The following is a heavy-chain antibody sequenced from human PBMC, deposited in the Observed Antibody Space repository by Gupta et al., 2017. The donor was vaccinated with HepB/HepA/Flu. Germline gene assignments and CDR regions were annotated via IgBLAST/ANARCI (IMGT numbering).Heavy chain of an antibody. CDR2: IYYSGST. V-gene: IGHV4-59*01. CDR3: ARSDIVVVPAAKPRYYYYMDV. Sequence: QVQLQESGPGLVKPSETLSLTCTVSGGSISSYYWSWIRQPPGKGLEWIGYIYYSGSTNYNPSLKSRVTISVDTSKNQFSLKLSSVTAADTAVYYCARSDIVVVPAAKPRYYYYMDVWGKGTTVTVSS. J-gene: IGHJ6*03. D-gene: IGHD2-2*01. CDR1: GGSISSYY.